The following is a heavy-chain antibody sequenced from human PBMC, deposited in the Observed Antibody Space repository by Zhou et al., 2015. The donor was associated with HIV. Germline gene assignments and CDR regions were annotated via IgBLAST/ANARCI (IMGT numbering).Heavy chain of an antibody. CDR2: IIPILGIA. CDR1: GGTFSSYT. CDR3: ARDGGYSYGRVRVTVGMDV. V-gene: IGHV1-69*02. D-gene: IGHD5-18*01. J-gene: IGHJ6*02. Sequence: QVQLVQSGAEVKKPGSSVKVSCKASGGTFSSYTISWVRQAPGQGLEWMGRIIPILGIANYAQKFQGRVTITADKSTSTAYMELSSLRSEDTAVYYCARDGGYSYGRVRVTVGMDVWGQGTTVTVSS.